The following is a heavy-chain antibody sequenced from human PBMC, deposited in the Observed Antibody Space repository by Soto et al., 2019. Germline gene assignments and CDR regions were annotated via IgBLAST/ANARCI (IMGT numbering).Heavy chain of an antibody. CDR3: AKTNTSKTHTYGWYDGFAP. CDR2: ITGSGVGM. Sequence: EVQLLESGGVLVQPGESLRLSCAATGFTFRDFAMTWVRQAPGKGLEWVSTITGSGVGMHYADSVKGRFTISRDNSKNTSYLQMNSLRAEDPAVYHCAKTNTSKTHTYGWYDGFAPWGQGTLVTVSS. V-gene: IGHV3-23*01. J-gene: IGHJ5*02. D-gene: IGHD6-19*01. CDR1: GFTFRDFA.